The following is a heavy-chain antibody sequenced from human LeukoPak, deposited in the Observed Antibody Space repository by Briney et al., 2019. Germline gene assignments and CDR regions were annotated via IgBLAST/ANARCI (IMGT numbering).Heavy chain of an antibody. V-gene: IGHV3-74*01. Sequence: GGSLRLSCAASGFNFASHWMHWVRQTPGKGLVWVSRINSGGSGTSYADSVEGRFTISRDNAKNSLYLQMNSLRAEDTAVYYCARRRYNWNAIDYWGQGTLVTVSS. D-gene: IGHD1-20*01. CDR1: GFNFASHW. CDR2: INSGGSGT. CDR3: ARRRYNWNAIDY. J-gene: IGHJ4*02.